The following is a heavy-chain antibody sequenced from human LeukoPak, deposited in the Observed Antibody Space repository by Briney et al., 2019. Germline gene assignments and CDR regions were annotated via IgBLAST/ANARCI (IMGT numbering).Heavy chain of an antibody. D-gene: IGHD2-2*01. Sequence: GASVKVSCKASGYTFTSYDINWVRQATGQGLEWMGWMNPNSGNTGYAQKFQGRVTMTRNTSISTAYMELSSLRSEDTAVYYCARFSDQLIGGPWFDPWGQGTLVTVSS. CDR2: MNPNSGNT. CDR1: GYTFTSYD. CDR3: ARFSDQLIGGPWFDP. V-gene: IGHV1-8*01. J-gene: IGHJ5*02.